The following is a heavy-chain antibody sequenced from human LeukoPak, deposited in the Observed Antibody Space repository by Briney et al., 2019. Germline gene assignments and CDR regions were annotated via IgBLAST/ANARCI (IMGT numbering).Heavy chain of an antibody. Sequence: GGSLRLSCTASGLTFSKYGMHWVRQAPGKGLEWLAVVSRDGSDKYYADSVEGRFTISRDNSKNTMYMQMNRLRAEETAVYYCAKIGDAHIDPRDYFDSWGQGTQVTVSS. CDR1: GLTFSKYG. D-gene: IGHD3-10*01. CDR3: AKIGDAHIDPRDYFDS. V-gene: IGHV3-30*18. J-gene: IGHJ4*02. CDR2: VSRDGSDK.